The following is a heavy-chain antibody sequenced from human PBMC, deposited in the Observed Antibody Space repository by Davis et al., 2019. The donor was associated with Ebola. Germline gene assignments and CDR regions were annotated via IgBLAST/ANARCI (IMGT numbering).Heavy chain of an antibody. D-gene: IGHD6-19*01. J-gene: IGHJ6*02. CDR1: GFTFSSYS. V-gene: IGHV4-39*07. Sequence: ESLKISCAASGFTFSSYSMNWVRQPPGKGLEWIGSIYYSGSTYYNPSLKSRVTISVDTSKNQFSLKLSSVTAADTAVYYCARGRYSSGRGGMDVWGQGTTVTVSS. CDR2: IYYSGST. CDR3: ARGRYSSGRGGMDV.